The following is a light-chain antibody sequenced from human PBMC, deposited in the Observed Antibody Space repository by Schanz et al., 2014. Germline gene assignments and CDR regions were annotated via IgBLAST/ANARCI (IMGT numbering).Light chain of an antibody. Sequence: DIQMTPSPSSLSTSVRDRVTLTCRARQYISIYLNWYQLKPGKAPKLLISAASRLENGVPSRFSGGGSGTEFTLTISNLQPEDVATYYCQQTYTSPRTFGGGTKVEI. J-gene: IGKJ4*01. V-gene: IGKV1-39*01. CDR1: QYISIY. CDR2: AAS. CDR3: QQTYTSPRT.